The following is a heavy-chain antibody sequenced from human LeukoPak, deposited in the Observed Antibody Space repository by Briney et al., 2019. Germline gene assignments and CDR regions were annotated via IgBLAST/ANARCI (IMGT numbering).Heavy chain of an antibody. J-gene: IGHJ6*03. CDR2: ITASGDNT. CDR1: GFTFSSYA. V-gene: IGHV3-23*01. D-gene: IGHD6-25*01. Sequence: GGTLRLSCAASGFTFSSYAVSWVRQAPGKGLERVSGITASGDNTYYADSVKGRFNISRDNSKSTLYLQMNSPRAEDTAVYYCATGYQYYDYYYMDVWGKGTTVTISS. CDR3: ATGYQYYDYYYMDV.